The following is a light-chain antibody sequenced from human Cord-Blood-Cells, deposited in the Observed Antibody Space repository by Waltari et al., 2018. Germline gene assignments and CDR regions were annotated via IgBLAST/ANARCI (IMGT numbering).Light chain of an antibody. CDR2: AAS. J-gene: IGKJ4*01. Sequence: DIQMTQSPSSLSASVGDRVTITCRASQSISSYLNWYQQKPGKAPTLLIYAASSLQSGVPSRFSGSGSATDFTLTISSLQPEDFATYYCQQSYSTPLTFGGGTKVEIK. CDR1: QSISSY. CDR3: QQSYSTPLT. V-gene: IGKV1-39*01.